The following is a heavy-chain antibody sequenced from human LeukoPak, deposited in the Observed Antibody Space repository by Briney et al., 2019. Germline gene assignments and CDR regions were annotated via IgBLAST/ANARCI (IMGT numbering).Heavy chain of an antibody. D-gene: IGHD5-12*01. CDR2: LIGSSGST. V-gene: IGHV3-23*01. CDR1: GFTSSNYA. CDR3: AKGAYDYIEIGYFDS. J-gene: IGHJ4*02. Sequence: GSLRLSCAASGFTSSNYAMNWVRQAPGKGLEWVSVLIGSSGSTDYADSVKGRFAISRDNSKNTVFLQMNSLRAEGTAIYYCAKGAYDYIEIGYFDSWGQGTLVTVSS.